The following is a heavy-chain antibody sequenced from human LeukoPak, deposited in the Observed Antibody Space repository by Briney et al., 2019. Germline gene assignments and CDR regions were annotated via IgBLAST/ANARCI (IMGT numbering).Heavy chain of an antibody. CDR1: EFTLSSYV. D-gene: IGHD3-9*01. CDR2: IRYDGSKK. Sequence: GGSLRLSCAASEFTLSSYVMHWVRQAPGKGLERVAFIRYDGSKKYSADSAKGRFTISRDNSKNKMFLQMNSLRVEDTAMYYCAKDQPYKGRDREILTGYYDYWGQGALVTDSS. V-gene: IGHV3-30*02. CDR3: AKDQPYKGRDREILTGYYDY. J-gene: IGHJ4*02.